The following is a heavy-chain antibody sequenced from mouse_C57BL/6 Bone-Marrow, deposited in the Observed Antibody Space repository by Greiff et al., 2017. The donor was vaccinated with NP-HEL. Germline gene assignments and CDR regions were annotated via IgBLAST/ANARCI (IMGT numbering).Heavy chain of an antibody. CDR2: IYPGDGDT. CDR1: GYAFSSYW. J-gene: IGHJ1*03. V-gene: IGHV1-80*01. CDR3: AREYYGSSVHWYFDV. Sequence: QVQLQQSGAELVKPGASVKISCKASGYAFSSYWMNWVKQRPGKGLEWIGQIYPGDGDTNYNGKFKGKATLTADKSSSTAYMQLSSLTSEDSAVYFCAREYYGSSVHWYFDVWGTGTTVTVSS. D-gene: IGHD1-1*01.